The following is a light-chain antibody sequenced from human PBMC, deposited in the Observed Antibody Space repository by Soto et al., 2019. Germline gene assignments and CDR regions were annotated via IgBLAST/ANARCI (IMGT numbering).Light chain of an antibody. CDR2: DAS. CDR3: QQRSSWPPRFT. Sequence: EIVLTQSPATLSLSPGERATLSCRASQSVGSYLDWYQQKPGQAPRLLIYDASNRATGIPARFSGSGSGTDFTLTISSLEPEDFAVYYCQQRSSWPPRFTFGPGTKVDIK. CDR1: QSVGSY. V-gene: IGKV3-11*01. J-gene: IGKJ3*01.